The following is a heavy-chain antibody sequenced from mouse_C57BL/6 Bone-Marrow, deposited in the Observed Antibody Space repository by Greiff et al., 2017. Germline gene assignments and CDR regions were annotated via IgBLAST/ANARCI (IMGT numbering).Heavy chain of an antibody. V-gene: IGHV1-39*01. J-gene: IGHJ4*01. CDR1: GYSFTDYN. Sequence: EVQRVESGAELVKPGASVKISCKASGYSFTDYNMNWVKQSTGKSLEWIGVINPNYGTTSYNQKFKGKATLTVDQSSSTAYMQLNSLTSEDSAVYYGARGYDYDYAMDYWGQGTSVTVSS. CDR3: ARGYDYDYAMDY. CDR2: INPNYGTT. D-gene: IGHD2-4*01.